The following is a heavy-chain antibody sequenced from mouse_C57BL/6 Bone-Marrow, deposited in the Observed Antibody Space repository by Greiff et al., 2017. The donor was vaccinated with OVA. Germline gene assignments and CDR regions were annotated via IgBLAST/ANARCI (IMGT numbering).Heavy chain of an antibody. Sequence: VQLQQSGAELVKPGASVKISCKASGYAFSSYWMNWVKQRPGKGLEGIGQIYPGDGDTNYNGKFKGKATLTADKSSSTAYMQLSSLTSEDSAVYFCARWGGVVAPFAYWGQGTLVTVSA. J-gene: IGHJ3*01. V-gene: IGHV1-80*01. CDR1: GYAFSSYW. CDR2: IYPGDGDT. CDR3: ARWGGVVAPFAY. D-gene: IGHD1-1*01.